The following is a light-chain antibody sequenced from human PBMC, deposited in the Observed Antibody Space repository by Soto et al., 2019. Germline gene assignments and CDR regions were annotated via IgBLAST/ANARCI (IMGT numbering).Light chain of an antibody. CDR3: AAWV. CDR2: SHN. V-gene: IGLV1-44*01. Sequence: QSVLTQPPSASGTPGQRVTISCSGGSSNIGGNTVNWYQQLPGTAPKLLIYSHNQRPSGVPDRFSGSKSGTSASLALSGLQSEDEADYYCAAWVFGGGTKVTVL. J-gene: IGLJ3*02. CDR1: SSNIGGNT.